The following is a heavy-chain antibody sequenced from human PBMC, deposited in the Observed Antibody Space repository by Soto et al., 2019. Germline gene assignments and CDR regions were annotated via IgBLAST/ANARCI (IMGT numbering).Heavy chain of an antibody. CDR2: IRSKTNNYAT. V-gene: IGHV3-73*01. Sequence: QPGGSLRLSCAASGLTFSDSAIHWVRQASGKGLEWVGRIRSKTNNYATTYAASVKGRFTISRDDSKNTAYLQMNSLKTEDTAVYYCARVGTKTDGNWFDPWGQGT. D-gene: IGHD2-2*01. CDR3: ARVGTKTDGNWFDP. CDR1: GLTFSDSA. J-gene: IGHJ5*02.